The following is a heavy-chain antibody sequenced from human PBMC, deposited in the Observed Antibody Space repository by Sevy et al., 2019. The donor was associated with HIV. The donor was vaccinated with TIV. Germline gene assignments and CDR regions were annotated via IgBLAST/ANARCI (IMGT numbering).Heavy chain of an antibody. V-gene: IGHV3-7*01. CDR3: VRAIAKDGSF. D-gene: IGHD6-13*01. CDR2: INQDGSVK. J-gene: IGHJ4*02. CDR1: GFSLNNYW. Sequence: GGSLRLSCVASGFSLNNYWMNWVRQAPGKGLEWVANINQDGSVKYYVDSVRGSFTIYRDNARNLVVLQMSSLRDDDSALYYCVRAIAKDGSFWGQGTLVTVSS.